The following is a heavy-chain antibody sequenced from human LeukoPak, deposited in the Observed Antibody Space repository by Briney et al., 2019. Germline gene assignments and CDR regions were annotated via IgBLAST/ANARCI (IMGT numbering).Heavy chain of an antibody. J-gene: IGHJ4*02. D-gene: IGHD4-17*01. CDR1: GFTFSTYS. V-gene: IGHV3-21*01. CDR3: ARVSYGDYFYYFDY. CDR2: ISSSTTYI. Sequence: GGSLRLSCAASGFTFSTYSMNCCRQAPGKGLEWVSYISSSTTYIYYADSVKGRFTISRDNAKNSLYLQMNSLRDEDTAVYYCARVSYGDYFYYFDYWGQGTLVTVSS.